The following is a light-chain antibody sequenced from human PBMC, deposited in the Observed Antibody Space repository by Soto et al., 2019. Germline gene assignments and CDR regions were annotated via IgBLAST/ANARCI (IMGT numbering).Light chain of an antibody. CDR2: DAS. CDR1: QSVSSY. Sequence: EIVLTQSPATRSFSPGERATLCCRASQSVSSYLAWYQQKPAQGPWLLIYDASNRATGIPARFSGSGSGTDFTLDMSCLEPHDFAVYYCRQRSNGLWTFGQGAKVES. J-gene: IGKJ1*01. V-gene: IGKV3-11*01. CDR3: RQRSNGLWT.